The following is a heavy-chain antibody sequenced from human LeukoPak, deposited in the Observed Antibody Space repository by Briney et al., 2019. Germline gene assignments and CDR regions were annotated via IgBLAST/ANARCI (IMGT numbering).Heavy chain of an antibody. J-gene: IGHJ4*02. Sequence: PGGSLRLSCAASGFTFSSYGMHWVRQAPGKGLEWVAFIRYDGSNKYYADSVKGRFTISRDNSKNTLYLQMNSLRAEDTAVYYCASAGGITIFGVVRGSHWGQGTLVTVSS. CDR3: ASAGGITIFGVVRGSH. V-gene: IGHV3-30*02. CDR1: GFTFSSYG. D-gene: IGHD3-3*01. CDR2: IRYDGSNK.